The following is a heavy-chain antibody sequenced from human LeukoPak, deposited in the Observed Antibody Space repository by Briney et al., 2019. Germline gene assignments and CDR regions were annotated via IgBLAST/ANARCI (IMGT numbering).Heavy chain of an antibody. J-gene: IGHJ6*03. CDR3: ARPRDGYPPYYMDV. D-gene: IGHD5-24*01. V-gene: IGHV5-51*01. Sequence: GESLKISFKGSGYRFTSYWIGWVRRVPGKGLEGRGIIYPGDSDTRYSPSFQGQVTISADKSISTAYLQWSSLKASDTAMYYCARPRDGYPPYYMDVWGKGTTVTVSS. CDR1: GYRFTSYW. CDR2: IYPGDSDT.